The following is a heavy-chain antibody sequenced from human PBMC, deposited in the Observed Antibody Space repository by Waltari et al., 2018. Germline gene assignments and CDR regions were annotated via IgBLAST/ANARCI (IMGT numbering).Heavy chain of an antibody. Sequence: EVQLVESGGGVVQPGRSLRLSCAATGFTFDDYAMHWVRQAPGKGLEWVSGISWNSGRVVYADSVKGRFTISRDNAKNSLHLQMNSLRAEDTALYYCAKPQWLSPDAFDIWGQGTMVTVSS. CDR2: ISWNSGRV. CDR3: AKPQWLSPDAFDI. J-gene: IGHJ3*02. D-gene: IGHD6-19*01. CDR1: GFTFDDYA. V-gene: IGHV3-9*01.